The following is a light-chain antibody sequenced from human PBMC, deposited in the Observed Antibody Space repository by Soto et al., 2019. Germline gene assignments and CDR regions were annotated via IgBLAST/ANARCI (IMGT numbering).Light chain of an antibody. Sequence: EIVMTQSPATLSVSPGERATLSCRASQSVSSNLAWYQQKHGQAPSLLIYGESTRATGIPARFSGSGSGTEFTITISSLQSEDGEVYDCHQYNTWPQTFGQGTKVDIK. CDR3: HQYNTWPQT. J-gene: IGKJ1*01. V-gene: IGKV3-15*01. CDR2: GES. CDR1: QSVSSN.